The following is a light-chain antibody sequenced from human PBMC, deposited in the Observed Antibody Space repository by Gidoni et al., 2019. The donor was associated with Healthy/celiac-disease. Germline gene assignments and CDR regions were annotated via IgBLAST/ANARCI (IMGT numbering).Light chain of an antibody. Sequence: EIVMTQSPATLSVSPGERATLSCRASQSVSSTLAWYQQKPGQAPRLLIYGASTRATGIPARFSGSGSGTEFTLTISSLQSEDFAVYYCQQYNNRGTFGQGTKVEIK. CDR2: GAS. J-gene: IGKJ1*01. V-gene: IGKV3-15*01. CDR1: QSVSST. CDR3: QQYNNRGT.